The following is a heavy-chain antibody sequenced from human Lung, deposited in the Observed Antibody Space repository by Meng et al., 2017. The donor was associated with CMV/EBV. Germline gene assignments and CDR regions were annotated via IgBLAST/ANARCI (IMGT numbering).Heavy chain of an antibody. J-gene: IGHJ6*02. CDR1: GGSFSGYY. CDR3: ARGNRGLDEVVRGGYYYYGLDV. D-gene: IGHD3/OR15-3a*01. V-gene: IGHV4-34*01. Sequence: SETLSLXCAVYGGSFSGYYWTWFRQPPGKGLEWIGEINHSGITNYNPSLKSPVTISVDTSKNQFSLKVSSVTAADTAVYYCARGNRGLDEVVRGGYYYYGLDVXGQGXMVTVSS. CDR2: INHSGIT.